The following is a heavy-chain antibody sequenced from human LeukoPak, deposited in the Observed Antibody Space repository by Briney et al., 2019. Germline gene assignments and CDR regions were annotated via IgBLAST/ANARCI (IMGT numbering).Heavy chain of an antibody. V-gene: IGHV1-18*04. D-gene: IGHD6-19*01. CDR3: ASQRGYSSGWSFDY. J-gene: IGHJ4*02. Sequence: ASVKVSCKASGYNFTDYYIHWVRQAPGQGLEWMGWISAYNGNTNYAQKLQGRVTMTTDTSTSTAYMELRSLRSDDTAVYYCASQRGYSSGWSFDYWGQGTLVTVSS. CDR1: GYNFTDYY. CDR2: ISAYNGNT.